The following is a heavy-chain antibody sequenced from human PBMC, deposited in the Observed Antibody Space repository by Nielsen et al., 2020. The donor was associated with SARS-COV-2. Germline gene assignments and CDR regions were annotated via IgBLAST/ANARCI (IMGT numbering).Heavy chain of an antibody. CDR2: INSDGSST. J-gene: IGHJ4*02. D-gene: IGHD1-1*01. V-gene: IGHV3-74*01. Sequence: GGSLRLSCVASGFTFSAYAMSWVRQAPGKGLVWVSRINSDGSSTSYADSVKGRFTISRDNAKNTLYLQMNSLRAEDTAVYYCARAWDGVQYFFDYWGQGTLVTVSS. CDR1: GFTFSAYA. CDR3: ARAWDGVQYFFDY.